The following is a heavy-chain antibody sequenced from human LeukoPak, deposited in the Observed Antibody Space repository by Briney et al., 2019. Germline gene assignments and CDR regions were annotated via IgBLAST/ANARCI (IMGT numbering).Heavy chain of an antibody. D-gene: IGHD4/OR15-4a*01. CDR1: GFTFSNYN. V-gene: IGHV3-21*01. Sequence: GGSLRLSCAASGFTFSNYNMNWVRQAPGKGLEWVSSITSSSTYIYYADSVKGRFTISRDNAENSLYLQMNSLRDEDTAVYYCARDDSGPQAFDMWGQGTMVTVSS. CDR3: ARDDSGPQAFDM. CDR2: ITSSSTYI. J-gene: IGHJ3*02.